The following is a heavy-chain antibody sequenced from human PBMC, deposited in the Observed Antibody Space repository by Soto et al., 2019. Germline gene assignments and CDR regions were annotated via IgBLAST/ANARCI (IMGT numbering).Heavy chain of an antibody. V-gene: IGHV1-2*04. J-gene: IGHJ6*02. D-gene: IGHD3-3*01. Sequence: GASVKVSCKASGYTFTGYYMHWVRQAPGQGLEWMGWINPNSGGTNYAQKFQGWVTMTRDTSISTAYMELSRLRSDDTAVYYCARSAWDFWSGYTRGMDVWGQGTTVIVSS. CDR2: INPNSGGT. CDR1: GYTFTGYY. CDR3: ARSAWDFWSGYTRGMDV.